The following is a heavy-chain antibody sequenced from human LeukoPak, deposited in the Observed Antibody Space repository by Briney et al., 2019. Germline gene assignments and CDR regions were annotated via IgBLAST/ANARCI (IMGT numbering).Heavy chain of an antibody. V-gene: IGHV1-46*01. Sequence: ASVKVSCKASGYTFTSYYMHWVRQAPGQGLEWMGIINPSGGSTSYAQKFQGRVTMTRDMSTSTVCMELSSLRSEDTAVYYCARDRITIFGVVIIVPSNWFDPWGQGTLVTVSS. CDR1: GYTFTSYY. D-gene: IGHD3-3*01. CDR2: INPSGGST. CDR3: ARDRITIFGVVIIVPSNWFDP. J-gene: IGHJ5*02.